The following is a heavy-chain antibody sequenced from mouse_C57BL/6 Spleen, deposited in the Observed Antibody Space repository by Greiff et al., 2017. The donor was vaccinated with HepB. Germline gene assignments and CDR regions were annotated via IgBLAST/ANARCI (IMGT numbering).Heavy chain of an antibody. CDR3: ARGGYPVVYFDV. J-gene: IGHJ1*03. Sequence: DVMLVESGGGLVKPGGSLKLSCAASGFTFSSYAMSWVRQTPEKRLEWVATISDGGSYTYYPDNVKGRFTISRDNAKNNLYLQMSHLKSEDTAMYYCARGGYPVVYFDVWGTGTTVTVSS. D-gene: IGHD1-1*01. V-gene: IGHV5-4*03. CDR1: GFTFSSYA. CDR2: ISDGGSYT.